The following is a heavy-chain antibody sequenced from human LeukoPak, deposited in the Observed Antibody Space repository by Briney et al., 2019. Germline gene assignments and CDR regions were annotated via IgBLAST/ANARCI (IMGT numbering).Heavy chain of an antibody. CDR3: AKPARTDYADY. CDR2: ISGSGGRT. J-gene: IGHJ4*02. V-gene: IGHV3-23*01. D-gene: IGHD1-14*01. Sequence: GGSLRLSCAASGFTFSSYAMSWVRQAPGKGLEWVPSISGSGGRTYHADSVKGRFTISRDNSKNTLYLQMNSLRAEDTAVYYCAKPARTDYADYWGQGTLVTVSS. CDR1: GFTFSSYA.